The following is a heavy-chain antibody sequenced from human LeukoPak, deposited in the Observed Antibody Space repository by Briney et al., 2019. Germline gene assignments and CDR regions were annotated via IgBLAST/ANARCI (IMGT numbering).Heavy chain of an antibody. D-gene: IGHD1-26*01. J-gene: IGHJ4*02. Sequence: SVKVSFKASGFTFISSVMQWVRQARGQRLEWIGWIVVGSGNTNYAQKFQERVTITRDMSTSTAYMELSSLRSEDTAVYYCATDIVGATGYYFDYWGQGTLVTVSS. CDR1: GFTFISSV. V-gene: IGHV1-58*02. CDR3: ATDIVGATGYYFDY. CDR2: IVVGSGNT.